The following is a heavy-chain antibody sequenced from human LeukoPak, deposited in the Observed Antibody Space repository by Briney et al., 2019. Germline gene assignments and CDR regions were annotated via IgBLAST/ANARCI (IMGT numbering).Heavy chain of an antibody. Sequence: SGGSLRLSCAASGFTFSSYSMNWVRQAPVKGLEWVSSISSSSSYIYYADSVKGRFTISRDNVKNSLYLQMNSLRAEDTAVYYCARDQGQEPTSAAGAFDYWGQGTLVTVSS. CDR1: GFTFSSYS. V-gene: IGHV3-21*01. D-gene: IGHD6-13*01. CDR2: ISSSSSYI. J-gene: IGHJ4*02. CDR3: ARDQGQEPTSAAGAFDY.